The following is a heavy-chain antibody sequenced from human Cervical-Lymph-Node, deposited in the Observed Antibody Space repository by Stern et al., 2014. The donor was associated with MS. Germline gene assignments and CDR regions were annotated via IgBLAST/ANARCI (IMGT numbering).Heavy chain of an antibody. CDR3: AKGLDYYDTNWFDP. CDR2: IRHSGVTT. V-gene: IGHV3-23*04. CDR1: GFTFASYA. Sequence: EVQLVESGGSLVQPGGSLRVSCAASGFTFASYAMAWVRQAPGKGLEWVSSIRHSGVTTNYADSVKGRVTISRDNSIRTPYLALNSLRAEDTAIYYCAKGLDYYDTNWFDPWGQGTLVTVSS. J-gene: IGHJ5*02. D-gene: IGHD3-22*01.